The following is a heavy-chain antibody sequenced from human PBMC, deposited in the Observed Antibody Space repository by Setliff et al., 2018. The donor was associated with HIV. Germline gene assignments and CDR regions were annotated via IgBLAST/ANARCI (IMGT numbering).Heavy chain of an antibody. CDR1: GGSISSYY. J-gene: IGHJ3*02. Sequence: SETLSLTCSVAGGSISSYYWSWIRQPPGKGLECIGYIYSSGSTNYNPSLKSRVTISVDTSKNQLSLKLRSVTAADTAVYYCARHLRPRGVAVSDAFDIWGQGTMVTV. CDR2: IYSSGST. D-gene: IGHD2-15*01. CDR3: ARHLRPRGVAVSDAFDI. V-gene: IGHV4-59*08.